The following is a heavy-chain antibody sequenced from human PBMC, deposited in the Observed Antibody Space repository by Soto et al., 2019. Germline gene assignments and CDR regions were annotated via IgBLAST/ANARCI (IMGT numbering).Heavy chain of an antibody. CDR1: GGSISSGDYY. V-gene: IGHV4-30-4*01. Sequence: PSETLSLTCTVSGGSISSGDYYWSWIRQPPGKGLEWIGYIYYSGSTYYNPSLKSRVTISVDTSKNQFSLKLSSVTAADTAVYYCARATIVLVPAAMLSHRLAPWGQGTLVTVSS. CDR3: ARATIVLVPAAMLSHRLAP. CDR2: IYYSGST. D-gene: IGHD2-2*01. J-gene: IGHJ5*02.